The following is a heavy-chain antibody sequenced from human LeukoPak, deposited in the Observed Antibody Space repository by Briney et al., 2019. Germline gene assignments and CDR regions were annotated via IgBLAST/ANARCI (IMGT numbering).Heavy chain of an antibody. CDR3: ASHEITMVRGEGPYYFDY. CDR2: IYYSGST. J-gene: IGHJ4*02. CDR1: GGSISSYY. Sequence: PSETLSLTCTVSGGSISSYYWGWIRQPPGKGLEWIGSIYYSGSTYYNPSLKSRVTISVDTSKNQFSLKLSSVTAADTAVYYCASHEITMVRGEGPYYFDYWGQGTLVTVSS. V-gene: IGHV4-39*01. D-gene: IGHD3-10*01.